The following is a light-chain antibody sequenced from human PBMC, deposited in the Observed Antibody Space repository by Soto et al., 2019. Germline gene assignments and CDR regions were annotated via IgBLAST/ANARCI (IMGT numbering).Light chain of an antibody. V-gene: IGKV3-15*01. CDR3: QQYNNWTQFT. J-gene: IGKJ3*01. Sequence: DIVLTQAPATLSVALGERVSLSCKASQIISSNLAWYQQKPGQIPRLLIYGASARASGIPARFSGSGSGTEFTLTISSLQSEDFAVYYCQQYNNWTQFTFGPGTKVDV. CDR2: GAS. CDR1: QIISSN.